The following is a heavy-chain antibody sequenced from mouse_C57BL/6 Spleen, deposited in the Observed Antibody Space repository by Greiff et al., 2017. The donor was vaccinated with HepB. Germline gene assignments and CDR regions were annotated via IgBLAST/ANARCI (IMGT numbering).Heavy chain of an antibody. CDR3: ARESLPRRYFDV. CDR1: GFTFSSYA. CDR2: ISDGGSYT. V-gene: IGHV5-4*01. Sequence: EVKLVESGGGLVKPGGSLKLSCAASGFTFSSYAMSWVRQTPEKRLEWVATISDGGSYTYYPDNVKGRFTISRDNAKNNLYLQMSHLKSEDTAMYYCARESLPRRYFDVWGTGTTVTVSS. J-gene: IGHJ1*03. D-gene: IGHD2-10*01.